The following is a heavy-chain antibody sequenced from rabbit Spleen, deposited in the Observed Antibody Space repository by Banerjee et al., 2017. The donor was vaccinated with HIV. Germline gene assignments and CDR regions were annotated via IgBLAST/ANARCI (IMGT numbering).Heavy chain of an antibody. V-gene: IGHV1S40*01. CDR2: IGGGVSSIT. CDR3: ARDLDGVIGWNFGW. CDR1: GFSFSYSDY. Sequence: QSLEESGGDLVKPGASLTLTCTASGFSFSYSDYMCWVRQPPGKGPEWIACIGGGVSSITYYATWAKGRFTISKTSSTTVTLQMTSLTAADTATYFCARDLDGVIGWNFGWWGPGTLVTVS. J-gene: IGHJ4*01. D-gene: IGHD4-1*01.